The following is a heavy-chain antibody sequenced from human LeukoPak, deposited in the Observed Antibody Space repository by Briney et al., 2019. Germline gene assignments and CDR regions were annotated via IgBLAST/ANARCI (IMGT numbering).Heavy chain of an antibody. CDR1: GFTFSSYA. CDR2: ISGSGGST. D-gene: IGHD6-19*01. Sequence: GGSLRLSCAASGFTFSSYAMSWVRQAPGKGLEWVSAISGSGGSTYYADSVKGRFTISRDNAKNSLYLQMNSLRDEDTAVYYCARDLGQWLVEAFDYWGQGTLVTVSS. J-gene: IGHJ4*02. CDR3: ARDLGQWLVEAFDY. V-gene: IGHV3-23*01.